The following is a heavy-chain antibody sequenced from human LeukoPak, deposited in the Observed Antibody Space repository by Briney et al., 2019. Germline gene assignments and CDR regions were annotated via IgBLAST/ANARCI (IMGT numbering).Heavy chain of an antibody. CDR3: ARHRPITMVRGGWFDP. CDR1: GGSINNYF. D-gene: IGHD3-10*01. CDR2: IYDSGST. V-gene: IGHV4-59*08. J-gene: IGHJ5*02. Sequence: SETLSLTCTVSGGSINNYFWSWIRQPPGKGLEWIGYIYDSGSTNYNPSLKSRLTISVDTSNNQFSLKLSSVTAADTAVYYCARHRPITMVRGGWFDPWGQGTLVTVSS.